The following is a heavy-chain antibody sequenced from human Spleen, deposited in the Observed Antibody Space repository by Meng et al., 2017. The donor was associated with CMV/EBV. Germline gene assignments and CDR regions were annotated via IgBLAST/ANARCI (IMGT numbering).Heavy chain of an antibody. Sequence: SYANSWVRQAPGQGLEWMGGISPIFGTANYAQKFQGRVTITTDESTSTAYMELSSLRSEDTAVYYCARLGLNYDFWSGYYQPFDYWGQGTLVTVSS. V-gene: IGHV1-69*05. D-gene: IGHD3-3*01. J-gene: IGHJ4*02. CDR2: ISPIFGTA. CDR3: ARLGLNYDFWSGYYQPFDY. CDR1: SYA.